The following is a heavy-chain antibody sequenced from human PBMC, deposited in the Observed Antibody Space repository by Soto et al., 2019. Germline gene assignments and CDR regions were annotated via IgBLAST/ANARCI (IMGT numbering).Heavy chain of an antibody. D-gene: IGHD1-7*01. CDR1: GGSISSGGYY. J-gene: IGHJ5*02. CDR2: IYYSGST. V-gene: IGHV4-31*03. Sequence: SETLSLTCTVSGGSISSGGYYWSWIRQHPGKGLEWIGYIYYSGSTYYNPSLKSRVTISVDTSKNQFSLKLSSVTAADTAVYYCARVFITGTTSWFDPWGQGTLVTVSS. CDR3: ARVFITGTTSWFDP.